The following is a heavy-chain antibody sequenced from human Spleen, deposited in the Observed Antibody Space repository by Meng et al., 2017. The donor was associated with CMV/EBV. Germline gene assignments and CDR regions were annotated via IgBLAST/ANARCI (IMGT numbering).Heavy chain of an antibody. V-gene: IGHV3-52*01. CDR3: ARDDYNIWSDNYHYYGMDV. D-gene: IGHD3-3*01. CDR2: IKCDGSEK. J-gene: IGHJ6*02. Sequence: GGSLRLSCAASGFTFSSSWMHWVCQAPEKGLEWVADIKCDGSEKYYVDSVKGRLTISRDNAKNSLYLQVNSLRAEDMTVYYCARDDYNIWSDNYHYYGMDVWGQGTTVTVSS. CDR1: GFTFSSSW.